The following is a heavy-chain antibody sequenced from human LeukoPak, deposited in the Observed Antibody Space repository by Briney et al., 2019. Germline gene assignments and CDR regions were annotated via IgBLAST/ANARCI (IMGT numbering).Heavy chain of an antibody. Sequence: KPGGSLRLSCAASGFTFSSYNMNWVRQAPGKGLEWVSSISSSSSYIYYADSVKGRFTISRDNAKNSLYLQMNSLRVEDTAAYYCARAPTFSGWFDYWGQGTLVTVSS. CDR3: ARAPTFSGWFDY. V-gene: IGHV3-21*01. J-gene: IGHJ4*02. D-gene: IGHD6-19*01. CDR1: GFTFSSYN. CDR2: ISSSSSYI.